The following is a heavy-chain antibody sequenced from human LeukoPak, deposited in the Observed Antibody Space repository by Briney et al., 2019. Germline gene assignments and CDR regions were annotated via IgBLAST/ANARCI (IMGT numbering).Heavy chain of an antibody. CDR3: AKDRSRTNDICHGDFDY. J-gene: IGHJ4*02. D-gene: IGHD2-8*01. CDR2: ISGSGGST. V-gene: IGHV3-23*01. CDR1: GFTFSSYA. Sequence: GGSLRLSCAASGFTFSSYAVSWVRQAPGKGLGWVSSISGSGGSTYSADSVKGRFTISRDNSTNTLYLQMNSLRAEDTALYYCAKDRSRTNDICHGDFDYWGQGTLVTVSS.